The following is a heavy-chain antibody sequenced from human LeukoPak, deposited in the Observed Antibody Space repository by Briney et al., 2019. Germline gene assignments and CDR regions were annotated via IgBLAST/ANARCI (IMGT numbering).Heavy chain of an antibody. CDR2: INHSGST. J-gene: IGHJ4*02. V-gene: IGHV4-34*01. CDR3: ARLRGVATTQPRGYYFDY. CDR1: GGSFSGYY. D-gene: IGHD5-12*01. Sequence: SETLSLTCAVYGGSFSGYYWSWIRQPPGKGLEWIGEINHSGSTNYNPPLKSRVTISVDTSKNQFSLKLSSVTAADTAVYYCARLRGVATTQPRGYYFDYWGQGTLVTVSS.